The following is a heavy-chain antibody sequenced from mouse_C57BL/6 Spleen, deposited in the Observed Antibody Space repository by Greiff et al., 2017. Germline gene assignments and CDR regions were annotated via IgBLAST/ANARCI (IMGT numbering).Heavy chain of an antibody. CDR3: ARGVFDY. CDR1: GYTFTSYW. V-gene: IGHV1-69*01. J-gene: IGHJ2*01. Sequence: VQLQQPGAELVMPGASVKLSCKASGYTFTSYWMHWVKQRPGQGLEWIGEIDPSDSYTNYNQNLKGKSTLTVDKSSSTAYMQLSSLTSEDSAVYYCARGVFDYWGQGTTLSVSS. CDR2: IDPSDSYT.